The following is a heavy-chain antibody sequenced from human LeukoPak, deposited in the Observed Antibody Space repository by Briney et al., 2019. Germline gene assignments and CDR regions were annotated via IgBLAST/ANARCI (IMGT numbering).Heavy chain of an antibody. V-gene: IGHV4-34*01. J-gene: IGHJ4*02. CDR1: GGSCSGYY. Sequence: SETLSLTCAVYGGSCSGYYWSWIRQPPGKGLEWIGEINHSGSTNYNPSLKSRVTISVDTSKNQFSLKLSSVTAADTAVYYCARRWLHRKGFDYWGQGTLVTVSS. CDR3: ARRWLHRKGFDY. CDR2: INHSGST. D-gene: IGHD5-24*01.